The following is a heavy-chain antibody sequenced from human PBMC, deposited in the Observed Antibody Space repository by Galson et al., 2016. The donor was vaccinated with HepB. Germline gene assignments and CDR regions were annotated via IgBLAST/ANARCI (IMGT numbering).Heavy chain of an antibody. Sequence: SLRLSCAASGLSFNDYWLGWVRQGPGKGLEWVANIEKDGSEKNYVDSVKGRFSISRDNAKNPLYLQMNSLRVEDTAVYYCASNYDFWNGDYWGQGALVTVSS. CDR1: GLSFNDYW. CDR2: IEKDGSEK. J-gene: IGHJ4*02. V-gene: IGHV3-7*03. CDR3: ASNYDFWNGDY. D-gene: IGHD3-3*01.